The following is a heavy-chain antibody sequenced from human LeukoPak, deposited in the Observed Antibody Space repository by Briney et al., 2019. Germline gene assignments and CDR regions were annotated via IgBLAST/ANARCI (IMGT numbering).Heavy chain of an antibody. D-gene: IGHD1-14*01. CDR3: ARHDRDYYYMDV. J-gene: IGHJ6*03. V-gene: IGHV4-34*01. CDR1: GGSFSGYY. Sequence: SETLSLTCAVYGGSFSGYYWSWIRQPPGKGLEWIGSIYYSGSTYYNPSLKSRVTISVDTSKNQFSLKLSSVTAADTAVYYCARHDRDYYYMDVWGKGTTVTISS. CDR2: IYYSGST.